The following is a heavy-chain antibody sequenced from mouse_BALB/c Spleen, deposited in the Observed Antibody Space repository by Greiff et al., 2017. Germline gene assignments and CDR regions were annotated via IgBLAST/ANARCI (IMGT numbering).Heavy chain of an antibody. CDR2: ISSGSSTI. V-gene: IGHV5-17*02. Sequence: VMLVESGGGLVQPGGSRKLSCAASGFTFSSFGMHWVRQAPEKGLEWVAYISSGSSTIYYADTVKGRFTISRDNPKNTLFLQMTSLRSEDTAMYYCARWEGRWGQGTLVTVSA. D-gene: IGHD4-1*01. J-gene: IGHJ3*01. CDR1: GFTFSSFG. CDR3: ARWEGR.